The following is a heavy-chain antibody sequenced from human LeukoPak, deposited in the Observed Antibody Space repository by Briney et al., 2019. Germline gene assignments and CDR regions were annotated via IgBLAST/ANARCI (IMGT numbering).Heavy chain of an antibody. V-gene: IGHV3-53*01. CDR2: IYAGGGT. D-gene: IGHD3-9*01. CDR3: ARDMAYHDMLTGYEVSRFFDY. J-gene: IGHJ4*02. Sequence: GGSLRLSCAASGLTVSTNYMRWIRQAPGKGLEWVSLIYAGGGTAYADSVKGRFTISRDNSKNTLYLQMNYVRAEDTAVYYCARDMAYHDMLTGYEVSRFFDYWGQGTLVTVSS. CDR1: GLTVSTNY.